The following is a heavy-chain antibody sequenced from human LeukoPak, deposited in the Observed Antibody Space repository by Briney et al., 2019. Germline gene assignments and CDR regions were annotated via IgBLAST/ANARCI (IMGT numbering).Heavy chain of an antibody. V-gene: IGHV3-30*18. CDR3: AKSNWNYMGAFDY. Sequence: GRSLRLSCAASGFTFSSYGMHWVRQAPGKGLEWVAVISYDGSNKYYADSVKGRFTISRDNSKNTLYLQMNSLRAEDTAVYYCAKSNWNYMGAFDYWGQGTLVTVSS. D-gene: IGHD1-7*01. CDR1: GFTFSSYG. J-gene: IGHJ4*02. CDR2: ISYDGSNK.